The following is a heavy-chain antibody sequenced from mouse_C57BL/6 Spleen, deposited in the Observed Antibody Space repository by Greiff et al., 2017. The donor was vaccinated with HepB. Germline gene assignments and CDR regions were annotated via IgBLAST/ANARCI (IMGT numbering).Heavy chain of an antibody. CDR1: GYTFTSYW. CDR3: ARREDGNYWFAY. CDR2: IYPSDSET. D-gene: IGHD2-1*01. V-gene: IGHV1-61*01. J-gene: IGHJ3*01. Sequence: VQLQQPGAELVRPGSSVKLSCKASGYTFTSYWMDWVKQRPGQGLEWIGNIYPSDSETHYNQKFKDKATLTVDKSSSTAYMQLSSLTSEDSAVYYCARREDGNYWFAYWGQGTLVTVSA.